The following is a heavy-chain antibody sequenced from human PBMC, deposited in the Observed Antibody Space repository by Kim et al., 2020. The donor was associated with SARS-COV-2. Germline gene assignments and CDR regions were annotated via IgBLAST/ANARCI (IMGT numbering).Heavy chain of an antibody. J-gene: IGHJ4*02. Sequence: GGSLRLSCAAPGFTFSDYYMSWIRQAPGKGLEWVSYISSSSSYTNYADSVKGRFTISRDNAKNSLYLQMNSLRAEDTAVYYCARDPVAGAGNYWGQGTLVTVSS. CDR3: ARDPVAGAGNY. CDR1: GFTFSDYY. V-gene: IGHV3-11*06. CDR2: ISSSSSYT. D-gene: IGHD1-26*01.